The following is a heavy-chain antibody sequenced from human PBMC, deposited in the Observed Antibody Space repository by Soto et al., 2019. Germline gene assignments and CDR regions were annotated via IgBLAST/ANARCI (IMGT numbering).Heavy chain of an antibody. V-gene: IGHV4-34*01. D-gene: IGHD5-18*01. CDR1: GGSFSGYY. CDR3: ARGEYSSLSDPLGMDV. CDR2: INHSGST. J-gene: IGHJ6*02. Sequence: SETLSLTCAVYGGSFSGYYWSWIRQPPGKGLEWIGEINHSGSTNYNPSLKSRVTISVDTSKNQFSLKLSSVTAADTAVYYCARGEYSSLSDPLGMDVWGQGTTVTVSS.